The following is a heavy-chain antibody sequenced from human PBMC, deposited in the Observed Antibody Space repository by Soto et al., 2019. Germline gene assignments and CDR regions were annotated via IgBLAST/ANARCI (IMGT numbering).Heavy chain of an antibody. V-gene: IGHV4-31*03. CDR1: GGSISSGGYY. CDR3: ARDVIGYDSSGYSPGYGMDV. Sequence: QVQLQESGPGLVKPSQTLSLTCTVSGGSISSGGYYWSWIRQHPGKGLEWIGYIYYSGSTYYNPSLKTRVTISLDTSKDQFSLKLRSVTAADTAVYYCARDVIGYDSSGYSPGYGMDVWGQGTTVTVSS. J-gene: IGHJ6*02. CDR2: IYYSGST. D-gene: IGHD3-22*01.